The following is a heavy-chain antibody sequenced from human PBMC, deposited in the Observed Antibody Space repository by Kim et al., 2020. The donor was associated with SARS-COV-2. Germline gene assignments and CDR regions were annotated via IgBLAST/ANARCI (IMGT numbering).Heavy chain of an antibody. CDR2: IGTAGDT. Sequence: GGSLRLSCAASGFTFSSYDMHWVRQAPGKGLEWVSAIGTAGDTNYPASAKGRLTITRENAKNPLYLQMNSQRAGDTAVYYCARGGWYYDSGSGYKGGEH. J-gene: IGHJ1*01. CDR3: ARGGWYYDSGSGYKGGEH. V-gene: IGHV3-13*01. D-gene: IGHD3-3*01. CDR1: GFTFSSYD.